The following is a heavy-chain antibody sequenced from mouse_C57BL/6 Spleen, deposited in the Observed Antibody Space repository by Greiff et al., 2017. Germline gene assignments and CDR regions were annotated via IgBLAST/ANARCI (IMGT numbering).Heavy chain of an antibody. CDR2: IYWDDDK. D-gene: IGHD1-1*01. Sequence: QVTLKESGPGILQSSQTLSLTCSFSGFSLSTSGMGVSWIRQPSGKGLEWLALIYWDDDKRYNPSLTGLLTITTDTSRKQVVLKITSVDTADTATYDCAQDRGYYYGSLFDYWGQGTTLTVSS. J-gene: IGHJ2*01. CDR3: AQDRGYYYGSLFDY. CDR1: GFSLSTSGMG. V-gene: IGHV8-12*01.